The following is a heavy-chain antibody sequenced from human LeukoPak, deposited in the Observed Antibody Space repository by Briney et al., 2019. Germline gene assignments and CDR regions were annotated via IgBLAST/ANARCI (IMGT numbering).Heavy chain of an antibody. Sequence: PSETLSLTCTVSGGSLSNYYWSWIRQYPGRGLEWIGYIYYSGSTTYNSSLKSRVTISVDTSKNQFSLKLTSVTAADTAVYYCARAGGNRFDPWGQGILVTVSS. CDR3: ARAGGNRFDP. V-gene: IGHV4-59*01. J-gene: IGHJ5*02. D-gene: IGHD3-10*01. CDR2: IYYSGST. CDR1: GGSLSNYY.